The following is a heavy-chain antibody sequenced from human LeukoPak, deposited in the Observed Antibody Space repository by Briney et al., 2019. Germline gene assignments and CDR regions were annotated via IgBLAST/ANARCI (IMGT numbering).Heavy chain of an antibody. CDR3: AKDKNIVGATPFDI. Sequence: KPGGSLRLSCAASGFTFSDYYMSWIRQAPGKGLEWVSYISSSGSTIYYADSVKGRFTISRDNAKNSLYLQMNSLRAEDTALYYCAKDKNIVGATPFDIWGQGTMVTVSS. J-gene: IGHJ3*02. CDR1: GFTFSDYY. V-gene: IGHV3-11*01. D-gene: IGHD1-26*01. CDR2: ISSSGSTI.